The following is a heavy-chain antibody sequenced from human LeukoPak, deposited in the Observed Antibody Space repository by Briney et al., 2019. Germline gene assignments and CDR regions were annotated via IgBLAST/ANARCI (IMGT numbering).Heavy chain of an antibody. V-gene: IGHV3-7*01. CDR3: ARRMRVDSSGRNTFDY. CDR1: GFTFCSHW. D-gene: IGHD3-22*01. J-gene: IGHJ4*02. CDR2: IKQGGSEK. Sequence: GGSLSLFCAVSGFTFCSHWMSCVRKARGGGLVWVAYIKQGGSEKYYVDSVRGRFTISRDNTQNSLYLHKNRLRAQDTAVYYCARRMRVDSSGRNTFDYWGQGTLVTVYS.